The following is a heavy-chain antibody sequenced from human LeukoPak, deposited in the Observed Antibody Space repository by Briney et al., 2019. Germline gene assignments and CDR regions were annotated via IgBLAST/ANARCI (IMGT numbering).Heavy chain of an antibody. J-gene: IGHJ4*02. CDR1: GYTFTGYY. V-gene: IGHV1-2*02. D-gene: IGHD3-3*01. CDR2: INPNSGGT. Sequence: ASVKVSCKASGYTFTGYYMHWVRQAPGQRLEWRGCINPNSGGTNYAQKFQGRVTMTRDTSISTAYMELSRLRSDDTAVYYCARSQRFLEWLSPSFDYWGQGTLVTVSS. CDR3: ARSQRFLEWLSPSFDY.